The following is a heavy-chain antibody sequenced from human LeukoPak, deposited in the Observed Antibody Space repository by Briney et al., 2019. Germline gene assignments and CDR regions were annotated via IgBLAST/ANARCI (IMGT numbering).Heavy chain of an antibody. D-gene: IGHD3-10*01. V-gene: IGHV1-2*02. Sequence: ASVKVSCTASGYTFTGYYMHWVRQAPGQGLEWMGWINPNSGGTNYAQKFQGRVTTTRDTSISTAYMELSRLRSDDTAVYYCARPRAMVRGVIAGHWFDPWGQGTLVTVSS. J-gene: IGHJ5*02. CDR2: INPNSGGT. CDR3: ARPRAMVRGVIAGHWFDP. CDR1: GYTFTGYY.